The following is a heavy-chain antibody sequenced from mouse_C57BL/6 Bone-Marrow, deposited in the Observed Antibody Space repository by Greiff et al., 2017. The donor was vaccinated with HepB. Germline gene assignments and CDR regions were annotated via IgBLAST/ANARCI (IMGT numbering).Heavy chain of an antibody. CDR1: GYTFTSYW. J-gene: IGHJ2*01. CDR2: IDPSDSYT. Sequence: QVQLQQPGAELVKPGASVKLSCKASGYTFTSYWMQWVKQRPGQGLEWIGEIDPSDSYTNYNQKFKGKATLTVDTSSSTAYMQLSCLTSEDSAVYCCARGLPYYFDYWGQGTTLTVSS. CDR3: ARGLPYYFDY. D-gene: IGHD6-2*01. V-gene: IGHV1-50*01.